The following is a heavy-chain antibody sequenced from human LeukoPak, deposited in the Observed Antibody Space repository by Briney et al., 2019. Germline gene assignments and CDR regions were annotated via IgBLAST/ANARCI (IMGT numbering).Heavy chain of an antibody. D-gene: IGHD3-22*01. CDR2: ISGSGGST. Sequence: GGSLRLSCAASGFTFSSYAMSWVRQAPGKGLEWVSAISGSGGSTYYADSVKGRFTISRDNSKNTLYLQMNSLRAEDTAVYYCAKDTPSDYDSSGYSSYGMDVWGQGTMVTVSS. CDR3: AKDTPSDYDSSGYSSYGMDV. V-gene: IGHV3-23*01. J-gene: IGHJ6*02. CDR1: GFTFSSYA.